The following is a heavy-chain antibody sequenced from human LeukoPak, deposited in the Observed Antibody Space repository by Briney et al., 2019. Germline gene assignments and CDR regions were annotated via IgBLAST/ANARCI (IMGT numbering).Heavy chain of an antibody. D-gene: IGHD3-10*01. Sequence: KSSETLSLTCIVSVGSIDNYYWTWVRQPAGKGLEWIGRMFTSGSAKYNPSLKSRVTMSVDTSKKEFSLKLSSVTAADTAVYYCARDRGGILRGLIDYWGQGILVTVSS. CDR1: VGSIDNYY. CDR2: MFTSGSA. CDR3: ARDRGGILRGLIDY. J-gene: IGHJ4*02. V-gene: IGHV4-4*07.